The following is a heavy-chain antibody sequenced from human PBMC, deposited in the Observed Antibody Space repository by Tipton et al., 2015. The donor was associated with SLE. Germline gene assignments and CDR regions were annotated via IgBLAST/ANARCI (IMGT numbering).Heavy chain of an antibody. D-gene: IGHD4-17*01. CDR3: ARVGVEDYGDYPGGEGDY. Sequence: LRLSCTVSGGSISSHYWSWIRQPPGKGLEWIGYIYYSGSTNYNPSLKSRVTISVDTSKNQFSLKLSSVTAADTAVYYCARVGVEDYGDYPGGEGDYWGQGTLVTVSS. CDR2: IYYSGST. V-gene: IGHV4-59*11. J-gene: IGHJ4*02. CDR1: GGSISSHY.